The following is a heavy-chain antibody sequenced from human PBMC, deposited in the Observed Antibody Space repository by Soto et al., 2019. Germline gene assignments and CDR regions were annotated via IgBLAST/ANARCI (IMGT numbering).Heavy chain of an antibody. CDR3: TRDIGGRGAY. V-gene: IGHV3-74*01. Sequence: VGSLRLSCAASGFTFSSYWMHWVRQVPGKGLVWVSRINEYGSVINYAHSVKGRFTIFRDNSKNTLYLEMNSLRAEDAAVYYCTRDIGGRGAYWGQGTLVTVSS. CDR2: INEYGSVI. CDR1: GFTFSSYW. J-gene: IGHJ4*02. D-gene: IGHD3-16*01.